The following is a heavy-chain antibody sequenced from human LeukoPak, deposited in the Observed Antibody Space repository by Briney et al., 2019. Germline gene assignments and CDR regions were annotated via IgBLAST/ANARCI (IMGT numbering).Heavy chain of an antibody. J-gene: IGHJ4*02. CDR2: IIPIFGTA. CDR1: GGTFSSYA. Sequence: SVKVSCKASGGTFSSYAISWVRQAPGQGLEWMGRIIPIFGTANYAQKFQGRVTTTTDESTSTAYMELSSLRSEDTAVYYCAMGWWELRHFDYWGQGTLVTVSS. CDR3: AMGWWELRHFDY. V-gene: IGHV1-69*05. D-gene: IGHD1-26*01.